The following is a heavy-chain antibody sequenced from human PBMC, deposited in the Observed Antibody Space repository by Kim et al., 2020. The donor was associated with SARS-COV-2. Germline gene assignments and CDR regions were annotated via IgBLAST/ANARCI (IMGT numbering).Heavy chain of an antibody. V-gene: IGHV1-46*01. CDR3: AREDLAFDI. Sequence: GSTSYAQKFQGRVTMTRDTSTSTVYMELSSLRSEDTAVYYCAREDLAFDIWGQGTMVTVSS. J-gene: IGHJ3*02. CDR2: GST. D-gene: IGHD3-3*01.